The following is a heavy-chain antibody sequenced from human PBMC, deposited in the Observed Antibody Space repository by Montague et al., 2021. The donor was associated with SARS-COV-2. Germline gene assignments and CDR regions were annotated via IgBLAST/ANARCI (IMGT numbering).Heavy chain of an antibody. V-gene: IGHV4-59*01. J-gene: IGHJ6*02. D-gene: IGHD2-8*02. Sequence: SETLSLTCTVSGGSISSYYWSWIRQPPGKVLEWIGYIYYSGSTNYNPSLKSRVTISVDTSKNQFSLKLSSVTAADTAVYYCARDLVAGGMDVWGQGTTVTVSS. CDR3: ARDLVAGGMDV. CDR2: IYYSGST. CDR1: GGSISSYY.